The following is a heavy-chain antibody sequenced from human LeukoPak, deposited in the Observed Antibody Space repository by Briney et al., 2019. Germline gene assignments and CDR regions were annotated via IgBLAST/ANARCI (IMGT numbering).Heavy chain of an antibody. D-gene: IGHD2-8*02. Sequence: GGSLRLSCAASGFTFSDYYMSWIRQAPGKGLEWVSYISSSSSYTNYADSVKGRFTISRDNTKNSLCLQMNSLRAEDTAVYYCARLRRGVAYYFDYWGQGTLVTVSS. CDR3: ARLRRGVAYYFDY. CDR1: GFTFSDYY. V-gene: IGHV3-11*06. CDR2: ISSSSSYT. J-gene: IGHJ4*02.